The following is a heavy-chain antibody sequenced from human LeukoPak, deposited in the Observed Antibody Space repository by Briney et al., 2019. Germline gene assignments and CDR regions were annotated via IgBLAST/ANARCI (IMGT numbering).Heavy chain of an antibody. CDR1: GGSFSGYY. CDR3: ARGAWYYYGSGTNWFDP. CDR2: INHSGST. J-gene: IGHJ5*02. D-gene: IGHD3-10*01. V-gene: IGHV4-34*01. Sequence: SETLSLTCAVYGGSFSGYYWSWIRQPPGKGLEWIGEINHSGSTNYNPSLKSRVTISVDTSKNQFSLKLSSVTAADTAVYYCARGAWYYYGSGTNWFDPWGQGTLVTVSS.